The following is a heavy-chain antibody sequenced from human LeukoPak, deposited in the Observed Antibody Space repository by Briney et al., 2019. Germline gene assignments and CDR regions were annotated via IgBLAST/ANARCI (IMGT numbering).Heavy chain of an antibody. CDR2: INSDGSRT. CDR3: ARVGARLGAFDI. CDR1: GFTFSSYW. Sequence: GGSLRVSCAASGFTFSSYWMHWVRQAPGKGLVWVSRINSDGSRTSYADSVKGRFTISRDNAKNTLYLQMNSLRAEDTAVYYCARVGARLGAFDIWGQGTMVTVSS. V-gene: IGHV3-74*01. J-gene: IGHJ3*02. D-gene: IGHD6-25*01.